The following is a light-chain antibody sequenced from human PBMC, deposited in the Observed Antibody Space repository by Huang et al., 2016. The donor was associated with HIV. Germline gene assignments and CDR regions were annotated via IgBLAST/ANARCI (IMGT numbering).Light chain of an antibody. CDR2: GAS. Sequence: DIQMTQSPSSLSASLGDTVTMTCRASQGISNYVAWFQQKPGKSPKSLIYGASSLQGGVPSRFSCSGSATHYTLTISTLQAEDLATYYCQQYSTYPITFGQGTRLEIK. V-gene: IGKV1-16*01. J-gene: IGKJ5*01. CDR1: QGISNY. CDR3: QQYSTYPIT.